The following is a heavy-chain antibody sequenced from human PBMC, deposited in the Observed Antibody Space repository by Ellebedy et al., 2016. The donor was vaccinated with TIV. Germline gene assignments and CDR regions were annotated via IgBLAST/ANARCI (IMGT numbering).Heavy chain of an antibody. J-gene: IGHJ3*02. CDR3: ATTWHGKSNDAFDM. D-gene: IGHD4-23*01. V-gene: IGHV1-18*01. Sequence: ASVKVSCKASGYTFTSYGISWVRQAPGQGLEWMGWISENNGNTNYAQKFQGRVSMTTDTSTKTAYMEMRDLRSDDTAVYYCATTWHGKSNDAFDMWGQGTMVIVSS. CDR1: GYTFTSYG. CDR2: ISENNGNT.